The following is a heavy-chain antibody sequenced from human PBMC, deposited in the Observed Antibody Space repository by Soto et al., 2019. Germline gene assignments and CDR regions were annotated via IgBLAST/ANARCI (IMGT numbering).Heavy chain of an antibody. CDR1: GGSISSGGYY. Sequence: SETLSLTCTVSGGSISSGGYYWSWIRQHPGKGLEWIGYIYYSGSTYYNPSLKSRVTISVDTSKNQFSLKLSSVTAADTAVYYCARGTNYYGSGSYMAPYYYYGMDVWAQGTTVTVSS. CDR2: IYYSGST. V-gene: IGHV4-31*03. CDR3: ARGTNYYGSGSYMAPYYYYGMDV. D-gene: IGHD3-10*01. J-gene: IGHJ6*02.